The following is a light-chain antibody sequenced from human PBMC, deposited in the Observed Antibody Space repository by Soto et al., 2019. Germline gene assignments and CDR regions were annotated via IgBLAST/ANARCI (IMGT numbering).Light chain of an antibody. J-gene: IGKJ4*01. CDR1: QSVSSSY. V-gene: IGKV3-20*01. CDR3: QQYGSSLP. Sequence: EIVLTQSPGTLSLSPGERATLSCRASQSVSSSYLAWYQQKPGQAPRILIYGASSRATGIPDRFSGSGSGTGFTLTISRLEPEDFAVYYCQQYGSSLPFGGGTKVEIK. CDR2: GAS.